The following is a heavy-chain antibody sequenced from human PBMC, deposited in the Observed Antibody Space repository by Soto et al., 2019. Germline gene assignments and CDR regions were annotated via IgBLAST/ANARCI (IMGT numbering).Heavy chain of an antibody. Sequence: SETLSLTCTVSGGSISSGGYYWSWIRQHPGKGLDWIGCIYYSGSTYYNPSLKSRVTISVDTSKNQFSLKLSSVTAADTAVYYCARDRGSHYDILTGYLNWFDPWGQGTLVTVSS. J-gene: IGHJ5*02. D-gene: IGHD3-9*01. CDR2: IYYSGST. CDR3: ARDRGSHYDILTGYLNWFDP. V-gene: IGHV4-31*03. CDR1: GGSISSGGYY.